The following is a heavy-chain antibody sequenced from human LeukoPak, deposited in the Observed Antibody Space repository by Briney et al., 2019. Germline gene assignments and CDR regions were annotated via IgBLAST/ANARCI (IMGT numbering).Heavy chain of an antibody. CDR3: ARAPSGYSYGHPYYFDY. Sequence: GRSLRLSCAASGFTFSTYWMSWVRQAPGKGLEWVANIKEDGSEKYYVDSVKGRFTISRDNAKNSLYLQTNSLRAEDTAVYYCARAPSGYSYGHPYYFDYWGQGTLVTVSS. CDR2: IKEDGSEK. D-gene: IGHD5-18*01. V-gene: IGHV3-7*01. J-gene: IGHJ4*02. CDR1: GFTFSTYW.